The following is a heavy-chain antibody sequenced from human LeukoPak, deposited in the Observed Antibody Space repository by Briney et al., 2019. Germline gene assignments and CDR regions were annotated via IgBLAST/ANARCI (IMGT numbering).Heavy chain of an antibody. CDR3: AKDKSSGYFNYGMDV. Sequence: GGSLRLSCAASGFTFSSYAMSWVRQAPGKGLEWVSAISGSGGSTYYADSVKGRFTISRDNSKNTLYLQMNSLRAEDTAVYYCAKDKSSGYFNYGMDVWGQGTTVTVSS. J-gene: IGHJ6*02. CDR1: GFTFSSYA. D-gene: IGHD3-22*01. CDR2: ISGSGGST. V-gene: IGHV3-23*01.